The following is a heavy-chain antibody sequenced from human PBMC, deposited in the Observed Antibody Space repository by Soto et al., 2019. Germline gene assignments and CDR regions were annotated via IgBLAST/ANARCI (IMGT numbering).Heavy chain of an antibody. D-gene: IGHD6-13*01. Sequence: QVQLVQSGAEVKKPGASVKVSCKASGYTFTSYYIHCVRQAPGQGLEWMGAVNPGGGSKSYAQQFQGRVTMTWDASTSTVDMELSSLRSEDTAVYYCARDRGRAAAGEYYYYGMDVWGQGTTVTVSS. CDR1: GYTFTSYY. V-gene: IGHV1-46*01. CDR2: VNPGGGSK. CDR3: ARDRGRAAAGEYYYYGMDV. J-gene: IGHJ6*02.